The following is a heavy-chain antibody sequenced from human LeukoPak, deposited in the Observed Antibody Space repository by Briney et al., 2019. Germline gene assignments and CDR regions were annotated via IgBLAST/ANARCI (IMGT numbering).Heavy chain of an antibody. CDR1: GFTFSSYG. CDR3: AREGYCSSTSCSDQDYYYYGMDV. CDR2: ISYDGSNK. D-gene: IGHD2-2*01. V-gene: IGHV3-30*03. Sequence: GGSLRLSCAASGFTFSSYGMHWVRQAPGEGLEWVAVISYDGSNKYYVDSVKGRFTISRDNSKNTLYLQMNSLRAEDTAVYYCAREGYCSSTSCSDQDYYYYGMDVWGQGTTVTVSS. J-gene: IGHJ6*02.